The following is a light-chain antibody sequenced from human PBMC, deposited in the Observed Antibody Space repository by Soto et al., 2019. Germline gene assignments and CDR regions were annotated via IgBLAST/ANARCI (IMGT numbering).Light chain of an antibody. CDR2: VNSGGSH. Sequence: QLVLTQSPSASASLGASVKLTCTLSSGHSNYDIAWHQQQPEKGPRFLMKVNSGGSHIKGDGIPDRFSGSSSGAERYLTISSLQSEDEADYYCQTWGTGNWVFGGGTKVTVL. CDR1: SGHSNYD. J-gene: IGLJ3*02. CDR3: QTWGTGNWV. V-gene: IGLV4-69*01.